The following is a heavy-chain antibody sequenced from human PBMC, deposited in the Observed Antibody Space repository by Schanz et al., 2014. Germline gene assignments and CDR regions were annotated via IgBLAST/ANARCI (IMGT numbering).Heavy chain of an antibody. D-gene: IGHD3-16*01. CDR1: GFTFSDHY. J-gene: IGHJ4*02. CDR3: VRLDVHDY. V-gene: IGHV3-72*01. Sequence: AQLVESGGGVVQPGRSLRLSCAASGFTFSDHYMDWVRQAPGKGLEWVGRITNKPNNYNTEYAASVKGRFTISRDDSRNSLYLQMSSLKTEDTAVYYCVRLDVHDYWGQGALVTDSA. CDR2: ITNKPNNYNT.